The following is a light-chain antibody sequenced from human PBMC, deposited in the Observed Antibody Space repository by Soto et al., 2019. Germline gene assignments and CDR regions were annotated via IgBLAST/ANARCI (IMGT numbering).Light chain of an antibody. V-gene: IGLV2-11*01. J-gene: IGLJ1*01. Sequence: QSALTQPRSVSGYPGQSVTISCTGTSSDVGFYNYVSWYQQHPGKAPKLMIYDVSKRPSGVPDRFSGSKSGNTASLTISGLQAEDEADYYCCSYAGSYTFYVFGTGTKVTVL. CDR2: DVS. CDR1: SSDVGFYNY. CDR3: CSYAGSYTFYV.